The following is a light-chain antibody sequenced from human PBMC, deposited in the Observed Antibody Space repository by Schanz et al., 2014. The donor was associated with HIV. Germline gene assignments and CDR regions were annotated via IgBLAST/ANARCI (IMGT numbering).Light chain of an antibody. CDR3: GSYSSGDSHWV. CDR2: DVN. J-gene: IGLJ3*02. V-gene: IGLV2-14*03. Sequence: QSALTQPASVSGSPGQSITISCTGTSSDGGGYNYASWYQQHPGKAPKLMIYDVNNRPSGVSNRFSGSKSGNTASLTISGLQAEDEADYYCGSYSSGDSHWVFGGGTKLTVL. CDR1: SSDGGGYNY.